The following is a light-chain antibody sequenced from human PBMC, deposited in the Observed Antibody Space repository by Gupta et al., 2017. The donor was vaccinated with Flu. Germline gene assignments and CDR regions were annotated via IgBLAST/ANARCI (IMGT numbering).Light chain of an antibody. V-gene: IGKV3-15*01. Sequence: STRSVSPGERATLPCRASQGISTKLKWYQQKPGQAPKLLIYGSSTMDTGIPPRFSGSGSGTEFTLTISSLQSEDIAVYYCQQYDDWPLYTFGQGTKMEIK. CDR2: GSS. CDR1: QGISTK. CDR3: QQYDDWPLYT. J-gene: IGKJ2*01.